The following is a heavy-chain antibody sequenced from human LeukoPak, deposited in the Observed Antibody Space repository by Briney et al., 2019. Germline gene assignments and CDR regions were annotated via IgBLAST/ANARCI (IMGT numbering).Heavy chain of an antibody. J-gene: IGHJ4*02. D-gene: IGHD3-22*01. CDR1: GDSIRSGSYF. Sequence: PSETLSLTCTVSGDSIRSGSYFWNWIRQPPGRGLEWIGYIYYSGSTSYNPSLKSRLIISVDTSKNHLSLKLYSVTAADTAVYYCARANGRYDSSGYSFWGQGTLVTVSS. CDR3: ARANGRYDSSGYSF. V-gene: IGHV4-61*03. CDR2: IYYSGST.